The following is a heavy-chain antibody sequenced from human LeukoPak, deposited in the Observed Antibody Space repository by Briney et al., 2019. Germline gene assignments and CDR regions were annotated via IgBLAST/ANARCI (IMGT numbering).Heavy chain of an antibody. D-gene: IGHD3-22*01. J-gene: IGHJ4*02. CDR2: IYPGDSDT. CDR3: ARRPVYYYDSSGYPAYYFDY. CDR1: GYSFTSYW. V-gene: IGHV5-51*01. Sequence: GESLKISCKGSGYSFTSYWIGWVRQMPGKGLEWMGIIYPGDSDTRYSPSFQGQVTISADKSISTAYLQWSSLKASDTAMYYCARRPVYYYDSSGYPAYYFDYWGQGTQVTVSS.